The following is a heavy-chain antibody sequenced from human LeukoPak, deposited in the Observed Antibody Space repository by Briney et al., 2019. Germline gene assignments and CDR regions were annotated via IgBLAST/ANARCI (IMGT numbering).Heavy chain of an antibody. J-gene: IGHJ4*02. CDR3: ARDVRRLQLSTYFFDF. CDR1: GYVFTSYG. D-gene: IGHD4-17*01. V-gene: IGHV1-18*01. CDR2: ISSYTGDT. Sequence: ASVRVSCKASGYVFTSYGISWVRQAPGQGLEWMGWISSYTGDTRYAQRFQDRVTMTTDISTTTAYLDLRSLRFDDTAVYYCARDVRRLQLSTYFFDFWGQGTLVSVSS.